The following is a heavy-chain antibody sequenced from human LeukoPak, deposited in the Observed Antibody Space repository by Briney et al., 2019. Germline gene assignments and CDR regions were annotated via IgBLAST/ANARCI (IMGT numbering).Heavy chain of an antibody. Sequence: GGSLRLSCAASGFTFSSYSMNWVRQAPGKGLEGVSYISSSSSSMYYADSVKGRFTISRDNAKNSLYLQMNSLRAEDTAVYYCARVAEWLDAFDYWGQGTLVTVSS. CDR1: GFTFSSYS. CDR2: ISSSSSSM. CDR3: ARVAEWLDAFDY. J-gene: IGHJ4*02. V-gene: IGHV3-48*01. D-gene: IGHD6-19*01.